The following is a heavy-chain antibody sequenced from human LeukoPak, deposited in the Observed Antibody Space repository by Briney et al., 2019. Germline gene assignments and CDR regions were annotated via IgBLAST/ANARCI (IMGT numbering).Heavy chain of an antibody. D-gene: IGHD1-7*01. J-gene: IGHJ4*02. CDR3: ARGIDGTTNFDY. CDR2: IKQDGSDK. V-gene: IGHV3-7*01. Sequence: PGGSLRLSCAVSGFTFSNNWMNWVRQAPGKGLEWVANIKQDGSDKNYVDSVKGRFTISRDNAKNSLYLQMNGLRAEDTAVYYCARGIDGTTNFDYWGQGTLVTVSS. CDR1: GFTFSNNW.